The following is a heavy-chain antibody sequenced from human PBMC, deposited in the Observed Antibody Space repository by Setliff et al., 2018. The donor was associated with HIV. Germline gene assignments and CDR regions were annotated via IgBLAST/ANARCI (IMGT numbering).Heavy chain of an antibody. CDR1: GGSISSYY. J-gene: IGHJ4*02. D-gene: IGHD5-12*01. CDR2: VYYSGST. V-gene: IGHV4-39*01. CDR3: ARRHNDYSLYYFDS. Sequence: SETLSLTCTVSGGSISSYYWGWIRQPPGKGLEWIGSVYYSGSTYYNPSLESRVTISADMSKNQFSLKLSSVTAADTAVYYCARRHNDYSLYYFDSWGQGTLVTV.